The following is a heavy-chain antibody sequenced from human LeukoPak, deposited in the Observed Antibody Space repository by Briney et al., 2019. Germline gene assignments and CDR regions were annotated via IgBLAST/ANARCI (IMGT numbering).Heavy chain of an antibody. D-gene: IGHD4-17*01. CDR1: GFTFGSYS. J-gene: IGHJ3*01. V-gene: IGHV3-23*01. Sequence: GGSLTLSCAASGFTFGSYSMSWVRQAPGKGLEWVSSISDGGDNTYYTDSVKGRFTLSRDNSKNTLYLQMNSLRVEGTAVYHCAKTGVTTVYDGFHFWGQGTMIIVSS. CDR2: ISDGGDNT. CDR3: AKTGVTTVYDGFHF.